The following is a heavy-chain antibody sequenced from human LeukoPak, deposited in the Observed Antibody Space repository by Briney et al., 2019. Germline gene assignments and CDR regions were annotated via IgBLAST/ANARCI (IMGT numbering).Heavy chain of an antibody. CDR1: GYTFTSYG. D-gene: IGHD5-18*01. V-gene: IGHV1-18*01. CDR3: ARGSSYGFSMGY. J-gene: IGHJ4*02. CDR2: ITTYNGDT. Sequence: ASVKVSCKASGYTFTSYGISWVRQAPGQGLEWMGWITTYNGDTNYAQKLQGRVTMTTDTSTSTAYMELRSLRSDDTAVYYCARGSSYGFSMGYWGQGTLVTVSS.